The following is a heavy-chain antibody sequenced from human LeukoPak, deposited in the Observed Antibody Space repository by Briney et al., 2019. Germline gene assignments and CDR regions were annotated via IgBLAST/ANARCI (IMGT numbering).Heavy chain of an antibody. J-gene: IGHJ5*02. D-gene: IGHD2-15*01. V-gene: IGHV4-59*08. Sequence: SETLSLTCTVSGCSISSYYWSWIRQPPGKGLEWIGYIYYSGSTNYNPSLKSRDTISVDTSKNQFSLKLSSVTAADTAVYYCARFEVVVAATLQYWFDPWGQGTLVTVSS. CDR2: IYYSGST. CDR1: GCSISSYY. CDR3: ARFEVVVAATLQYWFDP.